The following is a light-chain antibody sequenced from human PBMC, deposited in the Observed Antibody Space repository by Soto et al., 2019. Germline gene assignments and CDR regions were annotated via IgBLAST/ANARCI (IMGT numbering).Light chain of an antibody. V-gene: IGKV1-5*03. Sequence: DIQMTQSPSTLSASVGDRVIITCRASQNIENSLAWYQQTPGKAPKLLIYKASNLEKGVPSRFSGSGSGTEFTLTISSLQPEDFVTYYCQQFASLVTFGGGTKVDVK. J-gene: IGKJ4*01. CDR3: QQFASLVT. CDR2: KAS. CDR1: QNIENS.